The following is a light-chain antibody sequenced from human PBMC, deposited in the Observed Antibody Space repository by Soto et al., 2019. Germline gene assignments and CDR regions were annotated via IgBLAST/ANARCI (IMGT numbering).Light chain of an antibody. CDR2: ETY. CDR1: SSNIGGNY. J-gene: IGLJ3*02. V-gene: IGLV1-44*01. CDR3: AAWDDNLNVVV. Sequence: QSVVTQTPSASGTPGQRVTFSCSGGSSNIGGNYVSWFQQLPGMAPKLLIYETYKRPSGVPDRFSGSKSGTSASLAISGLQSEDEAYYYCAAWDDNLNVVVFGGGTKLTVL.